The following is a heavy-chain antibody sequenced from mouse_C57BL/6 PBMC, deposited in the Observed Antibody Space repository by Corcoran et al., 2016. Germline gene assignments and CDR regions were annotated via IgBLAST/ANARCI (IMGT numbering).Heavy chain of an antibody. J-gene: IGHJ4*01. CDR3: ARRMALAMDY. CDR2: INPNNGGT. CDR1: GYTFTDYY. V-gene: IGHV1-26*01. Sequence: EVQLQQSGAELVKPGASVKISCKASGYTFTDYYMNWVKQSHGKSLEWIGDINPNNGGTSYNQKFKGKATLTVDTSSSTAYMELRSLTSEDSAVYYSARRMALAMDYWGQGTSVTVSS.